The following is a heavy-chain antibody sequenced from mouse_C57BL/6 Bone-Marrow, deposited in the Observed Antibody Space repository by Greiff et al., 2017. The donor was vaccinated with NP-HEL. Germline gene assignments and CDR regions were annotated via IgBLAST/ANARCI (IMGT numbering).Heavy chain of an antibody. D-gene: IGHD2-5*01. Sequence: VQLQQSGPELVKPGASVKISCKASGYAFSSSWMNWVKQRPGKGLEWIGRIYPGDGDTNYNGKFKGKVTLTADKSSSTAYMQLSSLTSEDSAVYFCAISTIVTRYYAMDYWGQGTSVTVSS. V-gene: IGHV1-82*01. CDR3: AISTIVTRYYAMDY. CDR2: IYPGDGDT. CDR1: GYAFSSSW. J-gene: IGHJ4*01.